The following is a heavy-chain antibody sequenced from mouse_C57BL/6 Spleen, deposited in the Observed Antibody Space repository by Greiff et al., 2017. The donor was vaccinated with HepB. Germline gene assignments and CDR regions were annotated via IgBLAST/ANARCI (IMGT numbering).Heavy chain of an antibody. Sequence: VQLQQSGAELVRPGASVTLSCKASGYTFTDYEMHWVKQTPVHGLEWIGAIDPETGGTAYNQKFKGKAILTADKSSSTAYMELRSLTSEDSAVYYCTKKAVITTEVAHFDYWGQGTTLTVSS. V-gene: IGHV1-15*01. CDR2: IDPETGGT. CDR1: GYTFTDYE. D-gene: IGHD1-1*01. J-gene: IGHJ2*01. CDR3: TKKAVITTEVAHFDY.